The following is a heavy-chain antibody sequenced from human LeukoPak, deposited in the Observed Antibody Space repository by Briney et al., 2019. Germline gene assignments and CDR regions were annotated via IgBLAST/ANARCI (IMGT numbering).Heavy chain of an antibody. J-gene: IGHJ4*02. CDR2: ISSSSSYI. Sequence: PGGSLRLSCAASGFTFSRFSMNWVRQAPGKGLEWVSSISSSSSYIYYADSVKGRFTISRDNAKNSLYLQMNSLRAEDTAVYYCARAGYSYGPPKYWGQGTLVTVSS. CDR3: ARAGYSYGPPKY. D-gene: IGHD5-18*01. CDR1: GFTFSRFS. V-gene: IGHV3-21*01.